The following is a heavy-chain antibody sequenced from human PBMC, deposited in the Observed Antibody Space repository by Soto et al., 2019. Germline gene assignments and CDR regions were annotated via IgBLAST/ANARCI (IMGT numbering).Heavy chain of an antibody. CDR1: GFTLSSYA. J-gene: IGHJ6*02. CDR2: ISYDGSNK. CDR3: ASTMDF. Sequence: GGSLRLSCAASGFTLSSYAMHWVRQAPGKGLEWVAVISYDGSNKYYADSVKGRFTISRDNSKNTLYLQMNSLRDEDTAVYYCASTMDFWGQGTTVTVSS. V-gene: IGHV3-30-3*01.